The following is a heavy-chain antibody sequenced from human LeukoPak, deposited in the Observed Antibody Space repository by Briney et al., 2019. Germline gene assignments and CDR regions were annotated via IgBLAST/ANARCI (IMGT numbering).Heavy chain of an antibody. Sequence: PSETLSLTCAVYGGSFSGYYWSWIRQPPGKGLEWIGEINHSGNTNYNPSLKSRVTISVDTSKNQFSLKLSSVTAADTAVYYCARESDLPYYFDYWGQGTLVTVSS. V-gene: IGHV4-34*01. CDR3: ARESDLPYYFDY. CDR2: INHSGNT. J-gene: IGHJ4*02. CDR1: GGSFSGYY.